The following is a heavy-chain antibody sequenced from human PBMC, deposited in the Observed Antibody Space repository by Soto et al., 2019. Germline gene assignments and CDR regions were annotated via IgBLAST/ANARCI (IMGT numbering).Heavy chain of an antibody. D-gene: IGHD1-1*01. CDR1: GGSISSYY. CDR2: ISYSGST. Sequence: QVQLQESGPGLVKPSETLSLTCTVSGGSISSYYWTWIRQPPGKGLEWIGSISYSGSTSYNPSLRSRTTISVDTSKNQFSLKVRSGTAADTAVYYCARVGGSRTTGFDYWGQGTLVTVSS. V-gene: IGHV4-59*01. CDR3: ARVGGSRTTGFDY. J-gene: IGHJ4*02.